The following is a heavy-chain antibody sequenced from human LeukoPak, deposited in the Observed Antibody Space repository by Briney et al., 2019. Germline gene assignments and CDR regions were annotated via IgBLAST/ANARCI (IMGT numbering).Heavy chain of an antibody. J-gene: IGHJ6*03. CDR2: ISYDGSNK. Sequence: GRSLRLSCAASGFTFSSYGMHWVRQAPGKGLEWVAVISYDGSNKYYADSVKGRFTISRDNSKNTLYLQMNSLRAEDTAVYYCVRGSLASGVVVYYYYYLDVWGKGTTVTVSS. V-gene: IGHV3-30*03. CDR3: VRGSLASGVVVYYYYYLDV. D-gene: IGHD3-3*01. CDR1: GFTFSSYG.